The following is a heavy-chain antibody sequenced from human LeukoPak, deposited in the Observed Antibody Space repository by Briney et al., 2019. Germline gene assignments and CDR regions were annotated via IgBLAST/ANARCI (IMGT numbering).Heavy chain of an antibody. CDR3: TTDQYYDFWSGYSYFDY. CDR1: GGSFSGYY. V-gene: IGHV3-15*01. D-gene: IGHD3-3*01. CDR2: IKSKTDGGTT. J-gene: IGHJ4*02. Sequence: ETLSLTCAVYGGSFSGYYWSWIRQPPGKGLEWVGRIKSKTDGGTTDYAAPVKGRFTISRDDSKNTLYLQMNSLKTEDTAVYYCTTDQYYDFWSGYSYFDYWGQGTLVTVSS.